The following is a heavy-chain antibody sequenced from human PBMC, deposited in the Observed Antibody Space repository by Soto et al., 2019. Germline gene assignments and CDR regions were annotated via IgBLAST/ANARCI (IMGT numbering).Heavy chain of an antibody. CDR3: SRDDSDWFFN. J-gene: IGHJ4*02. D-gene: IGHD3-9*01. V-gene: IGHV3-73*02. CDR2: IGRKGETYAT. CDR1: GFTFGAAN. Sequence: EVQLVESGGDLVQPGGSLKLSCAASGFTFGAANLQWVRQASGKGLEWLGRIGRKGETYATTYAASVKGRFTISRDDSKKTAYLEMYNLESEDTAVYYCSRDDSDWFFNWGRGTLVTVSS.